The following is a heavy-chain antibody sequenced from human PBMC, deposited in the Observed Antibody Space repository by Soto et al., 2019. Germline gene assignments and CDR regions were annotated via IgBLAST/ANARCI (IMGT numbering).Heavy chain of an antibody. J-gene: IGHJ5*02. CDR3: ARVPLAGLWFGWFDP. V-gene: IGHV3-30-3*01. Sequence: QVQLMESGGGVVQPGRSLRLSCAASGFTFSSYAMHWVRQAPGKGLEWVAVISYDGSNKYYADSVKGRFTISRDNSKNTLYLQMNSLRAEDTAVYYCARVPLAGLWFGWFDPWGQGTLVTVSS. D-gene: IGHD3-10*01. CDR1: GFTFSSYA. CDR2: ISYDGSNK.